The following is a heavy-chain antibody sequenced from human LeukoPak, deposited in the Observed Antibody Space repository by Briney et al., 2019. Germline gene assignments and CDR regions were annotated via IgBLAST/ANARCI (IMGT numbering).Heavy chain of an antibody. J-gene: IGHJ4*02. CDR3: ARGYYDSSGPPHFDY. CDR1: GYTFTGYY. Sequence: ASVKVSCKASGYTFTGYYMHWVRQAPGQGLEWMGWINPNSGGTNYAQKFQGRVTMTRDTSISTAYMELSRLRSDDTAVYYCARGYYDSSGPPHFDYWGQGTLVTVSS. CDR2: INPNSGGT. V-gene: IGHV1-2*02. D-gene: IGHD3-22*01.